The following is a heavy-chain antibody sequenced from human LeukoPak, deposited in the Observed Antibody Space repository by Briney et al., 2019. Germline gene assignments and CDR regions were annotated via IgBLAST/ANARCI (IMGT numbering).Heavy chain of an antibody. D-gene: IGHD6-6*01. CDR2: VYFSGST. CDR3: ARYSSSSGWFDP. CDR1: GGSISSSDYY. Sequence: SETLSLTCTVSGGSISSSDYYWGWIRQPPGKGLGWIGIVYFSGSTTYNPSLKSRVTIFADTSKNRFSLRLSSVTAADTAVYYCARYSSSSGWFDPWGQGTLVTVSS. V-gene: IGHV4-39*01. J-gene: IGHJ5*02.